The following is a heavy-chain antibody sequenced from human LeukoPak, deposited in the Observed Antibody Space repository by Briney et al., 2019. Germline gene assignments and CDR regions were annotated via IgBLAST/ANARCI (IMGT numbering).Heavy chain of an antibody. CDR3: AKDLKVRGVNSADY. CDR1: GFTLRSYA. D-gene: IGHD3-10*01. CDR2: ISGSGGST. J-gene: IGHJ4*02. Sequence: GGSLRLSCAASGFTLRSYAMIWVRQAPGKGLEWVSAISGSGGSTYYADSVKGRFTISRDNSKNTLYLQMHSLRAEDTAVYYCAKDLKVRGVNSADYWGQGTLVTVSS. V-gene: IGHV3-23*01.